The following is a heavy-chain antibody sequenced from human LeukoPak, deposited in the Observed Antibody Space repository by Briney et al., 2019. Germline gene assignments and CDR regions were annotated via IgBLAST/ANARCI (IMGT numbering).Heavy chain of an antibody. D-gene: IGHD6-19*01. V-gene: IGHV3-30*18. J-gene: IGHJ5*02. CDR1: GFTFSNYG. CDR3: AKGYSSGPGWFDP. Sequence: GGSLRLSCAASGFTFSNYGMHWVRQAPGKGLEWVAVISYDGSNKYYADSVKGRFTISRDNSKNTLYLQMNSLRAEDTAVYYCAKGYSSGPGWFDPWGQGTLVTVSS. CDR2: ISYDGSNK.